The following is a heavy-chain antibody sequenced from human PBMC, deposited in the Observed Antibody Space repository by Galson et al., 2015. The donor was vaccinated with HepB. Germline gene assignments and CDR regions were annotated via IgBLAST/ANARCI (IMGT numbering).Heavy chain of an antibody. V-gene: IGHV3-30-3*01. D-gene: IGHD6-6*01. J-gene: IGHJ6*02. CDR1: GFTFSSYA. CDR3: ARDPRPVYSSTSKVKYGMDV. CDR2: ISYDESNK. Sequence: SLRLSCAASGFTFSSYAMHWVRQAPGKGLEWVAVISYDESNKYYADSVKGRFTISRDNSKNTLYLQMNSLRAEDTAVYYCARDPRPVYSSTSKVKYGMDVWGQGTTVTVSS.